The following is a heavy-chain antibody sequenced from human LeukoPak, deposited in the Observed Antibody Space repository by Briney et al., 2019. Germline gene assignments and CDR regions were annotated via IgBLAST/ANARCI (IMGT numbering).Heavy chain of an antibody. J-gene: IGHJ3*02. V-gene: IGHV3-30*04. CDR1: GFSFRKYA. CDR3: AGEKFDI. Sequence: GGSLRLSCAASGFSFRKYAMDWVRQAPGRGLEWVAIISKDGSMRYYADSVTGRLTVSRDNSNNTLSLQMNSLKSEDTAVYYCAGEKFDIWGQGTMVTVSA. CDR2: ISKDGSMR.